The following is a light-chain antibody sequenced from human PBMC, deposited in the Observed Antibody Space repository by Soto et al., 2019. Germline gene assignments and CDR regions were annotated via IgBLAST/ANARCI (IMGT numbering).Light chain of an antibody. J-gene: IGLJ1*01. CDR3: SSYTVSSTYV. Sequence: QSALTQPASVSGSPGQSIAISCTGTSSDVGNYNCVSWYQQHPGKAPQLIIHDVSNRPSGVSDRFSGSKSGNTASLTISGLQAEEEADYYCSSYTVSSTYVFGTGTKRTVL. V-gene: IGLV2-14*03. CDR1: SSDVGNYNC. CDR2: DVS.